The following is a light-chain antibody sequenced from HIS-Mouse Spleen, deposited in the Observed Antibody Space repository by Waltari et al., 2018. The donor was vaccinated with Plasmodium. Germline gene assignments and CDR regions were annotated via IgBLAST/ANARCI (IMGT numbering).Light chain of an antibody. CDR3: QQYYSTPLT. CDR1: PSVLYSSKNKNY. J-gene: IGKJ4*01. Sequence: DIVMTQSPDSLAVSLGERAPINCKSSPSVLYSSKNKNYLAWYQQKPGQPPKLLIYWASTRESGVPDRFSGSGSGTDFTLTISSLQAEDVAVYYCQQYYSTPLTFGGGTKVEIK. CDR2: WAS. V-gene: IGKV4-1*01.